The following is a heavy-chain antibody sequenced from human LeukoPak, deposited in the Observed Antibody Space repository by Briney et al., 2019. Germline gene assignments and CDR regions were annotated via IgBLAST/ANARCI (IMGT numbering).Heavy chain of an antibody. V-gene: IGHV3-21*01. J-gene: IGHJ6*02. CDR1: GFTFSSYS. CDR3: ARDLARNHYGSGSYNYGMDV. CDR2: ISSSSSYI. Sequence: GGSLRLSCAASGFTFSSYSMNWVRQAPGKGLEWVSSISSSSSYIYYADSVKGRFTISRDNAKNSLYLQMNSLRAEDTAVYYCARDLARNHYGSGSYNYGMDVWGQGTTVTVSS. D-gene: IGHD3-10*01.